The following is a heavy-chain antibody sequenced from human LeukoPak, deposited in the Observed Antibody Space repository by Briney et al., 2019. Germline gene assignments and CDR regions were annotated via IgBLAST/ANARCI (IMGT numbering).Heavy chain of an antibody. Sequence: GASVKVSCKASGYTFTSYYMHWVRQAPGQGLEWMGIINPSGGSTSYAQKFRGRVTMTRDTSTSTVYMELSSLRSADTAVYYCARNPGGYRYFDLWGRGTLVTVSS. CDR1: GYTFTSYY. CDR3: ARNPGGYRYFDL. V-gene: IGHV1-46*01. CDR2: INPSGGST. J-gene: IGHJ2*01. D-gene: IGHD3-16*02.